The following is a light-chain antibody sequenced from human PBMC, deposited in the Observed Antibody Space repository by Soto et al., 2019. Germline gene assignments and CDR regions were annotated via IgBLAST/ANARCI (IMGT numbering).Light chain of an antibody. Sequence: QSALTQPASVSGSPGQSITISCTGTSSDVGSYNYVSWYQQHPGKAPKLMIYEVSNRPSGVSNRFSGPKSGNTASLTISGLQAEDEADYYCSSYTSSTSTYVVFGGGTKLTVL. J-gene: IGLJ2*01. CDR3: SSYTSSTSTYVV. CDR2: EVS. V-gene: IGLV2-14*01. CDR1: SSDVGSYNY.